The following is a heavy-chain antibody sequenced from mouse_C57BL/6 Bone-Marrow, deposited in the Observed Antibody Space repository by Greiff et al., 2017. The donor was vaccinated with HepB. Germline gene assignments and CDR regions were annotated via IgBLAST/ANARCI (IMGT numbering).Heavy chain of an antibody. CDR2: ISNGGGST. D-gene: IGHD2-10*01. V-gene: IGHV5-12*01. Sequence: EVKLMESGGGLVQPGGSLKLSCAASGFTFSDYYMYWVRQTPEKRLEWVAYISNGGGSTYYPDTVKGRFTISRDNAKNTVYLQMSSRKSEDTAMYYCARHIGPPYYRNYGWYFDVWGTGTTVTVSS. J-gene: IGHJ1*03. CDR1: GFTFSDYY. CDR3: ARHIGPPYYRNYGWYFDV.